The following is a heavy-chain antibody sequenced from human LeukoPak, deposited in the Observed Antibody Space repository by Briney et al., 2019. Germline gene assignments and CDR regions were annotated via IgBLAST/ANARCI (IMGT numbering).Heavy chain of an antibody. Sequence: ASVKVSCKASGYTFTSYAMHWVRQAPGQRLEWMGWSNAGNGNTKYSQEFQGRVTITADKSTSTAYMELSSLRSEDTAVYYCAVGFCSSTSCYRAYNWFDPWGQGTLVTVSS. CDR3: AVGFCSSTSCYRAYNWFDP. CDR2: SNAGNGNT. D-gene: IGHD2-2*02. V-gene: IGHV1-3*02. CDR1: GYTFTSYA. J-gene: IGHJ5*02.